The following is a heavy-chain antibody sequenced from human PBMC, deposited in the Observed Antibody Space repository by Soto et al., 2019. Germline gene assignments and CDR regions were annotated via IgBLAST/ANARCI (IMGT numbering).Heavy chain of an antibody. J-gene: IGHJ4*02. D-gene: IGHD6-13*01. CDR1: GFTFSSYA. CDR3: ARDGHSSSWFYSPDFDY. Sequence: GGSLRLSCAASGFTFSSYAMHWVRQAPGKGLEWVAVISYDGSNKYYADSVKGRFTISRDNSKNTLYLQMNSLRAEDTAVYYCARDGHSSSWFYSPDFDYWGQGTLVTVSS. V-gene: IGHV3-30-3*01. CDR2: ISYDGSNK.